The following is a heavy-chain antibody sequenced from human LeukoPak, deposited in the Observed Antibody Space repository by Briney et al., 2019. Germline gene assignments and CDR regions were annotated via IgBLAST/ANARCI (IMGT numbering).Heavy chain of an antibody. CDR1: GGTFSSYA. D-gene: IGHD4-17*01. CDR3: ARVSPTVTTDYYYMGV. J-gene: IGHJ6*03. CDR2: IIPIFGTA. Sequence: SVKVSCKASGGTFSSYAISWVRQAPGQGLEWMGGIIPIFGTANYAQKFQGRVTITADESTSTAYMELSSLRSEDTAVYYCARVSPTVTTDYYYMGVWGKGTTVTVSS. V-gene: IGHV1-69*13.